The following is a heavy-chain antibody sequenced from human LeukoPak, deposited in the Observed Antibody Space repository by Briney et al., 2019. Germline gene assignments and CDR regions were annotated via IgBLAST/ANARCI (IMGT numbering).Heavy chain of an antibody. D-gene: IGHD3-22*01. J-gene: IGHJ4*02. CDR3: AREDTVLYYYDSSGGQSA. V-gene: IGHV3-21*01. CDR2: ISSSSSYI. CDR1: GFTFSSYS. Sequence: GGSLRLSCAASGFTFSSYSMNWVRQAPGKGLEWVSSISSSSSYIYYADSVKGRFTISRDNAKNSLYLQMNSLRAEDTAVYYCAREDTVLYYYDSSGGQSAWGQGTLVTVSS.